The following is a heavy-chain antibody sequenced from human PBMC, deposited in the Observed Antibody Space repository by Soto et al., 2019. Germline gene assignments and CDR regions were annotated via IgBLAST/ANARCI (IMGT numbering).Heavy chain of an antibody. CDR3: VKDRATIFGVIWKYGMDV. CDR1: GGTFSSYA. CDR2: IIPIFGTA. V-gene: IGHV1-69*13. D-gene: IGHD3-3*01. Sequence: SVKVSCKASGGTFSSYAISWVRQAPGQGLEWMGGIIPIFGTANYAQKFQGRVTITADESTSTAYMELSSLRSEDTAVYYCVKDRATIFGVIWKYGMDVWGQGTTVTVSS. J-gene: IGHJ6*02.